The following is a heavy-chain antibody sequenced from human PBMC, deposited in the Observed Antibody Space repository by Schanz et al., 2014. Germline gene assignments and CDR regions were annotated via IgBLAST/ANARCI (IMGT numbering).Heavy chain of an antibody. CDR1: GFSFSDHG. Sequence: QVQLVESGGGVVQPGRSLRLSCAGSGFSFSDHGMHWVRQAPGRGLEWVAVISYHGSERYYADSVKGRFTISRDNSKNTLYLQMNSLRTEDTAVYFCAKSYDTSGYSGFDYWGQGTLVTVSS. CDR3: AKSYDTSGYSGFDY. CDR2: ISYHGSER. V-gene: IGHV3-30*18. D-gene: IGHD3-22*01. J-gene: IGHJ4*02.